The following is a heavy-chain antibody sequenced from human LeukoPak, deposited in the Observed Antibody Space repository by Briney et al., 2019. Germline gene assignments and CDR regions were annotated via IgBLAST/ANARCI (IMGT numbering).Heavy chain of an antibody. D-gene: IGHD3-10*01. J-gene: IGHJ4*02. CDR3: GRVVGGNYYGSETDDY. V-gene: IGHV1-2*02. CDR2: INPNSGGT. Sequence: ASVKVSCKASGYTFTGYDMHWVRQAPGQRLEWVGWINPNSGGTHYAQKFQGRVTMTRDTSISTAYMELSRLRSDDTAVFYCGRVVGGNYYGSETDDYWGQGTLVIVSS. CDR1: GYTFTGYD.